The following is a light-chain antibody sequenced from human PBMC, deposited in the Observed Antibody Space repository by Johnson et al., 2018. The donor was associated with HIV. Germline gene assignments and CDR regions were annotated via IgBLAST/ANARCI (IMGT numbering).Light chain of an antibody. J-gene: IGLJ1*01. CDR2: DNN. CDR3: GTWDSSLSAFFF. V-gene: IGLV1-51*01. Sequence: HSVLSQPPSVSAAPGQKVTISCSGSSSNIGNNYVSWYQHLPGTAPKLLIYDNNKRPSGIPDRFSGSKSGTSATLGITGLQTGDEADYYCGTWDSSLSAFFFFGPGTQVTVL. CDR1: SSNIGNNY.